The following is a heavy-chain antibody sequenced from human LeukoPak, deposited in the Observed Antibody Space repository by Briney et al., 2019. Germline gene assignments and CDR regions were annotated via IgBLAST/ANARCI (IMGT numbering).Heavy chain of an antibody. J-gene: IGHJ4*02. CDR2: ISAYNGNT. CDR3: ARGDITMNHNYFDY. CDR1: GYTFTSYG. Sequence: ASVKVSCKASGYTFTSYGIRWVRQAPGQGLEGMGWISAYNGNTNYAQKLQGRVTMTTDTSTSTAYMELRSLRSDDTAVYYCARGDITMNHNYFDYWGQGTLVTVSS. V-gene: IGHV1-18*01. D-gene: IGHD3-22*01.